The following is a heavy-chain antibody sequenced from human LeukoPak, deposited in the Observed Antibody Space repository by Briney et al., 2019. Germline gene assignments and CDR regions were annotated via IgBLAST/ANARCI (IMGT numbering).Heavy chain of an antibody. V-gene: IGHV1-69*04. CDR1: GGTFSSPA. CDR2: IVPVLNIT. J-gene: IGHJ6*02. Sequence: SVKVSCKTSGGTFSSPAITWVRQAPGQGLEWMGRIVPVLNITTYAQKFQGSVTITADTSTSTVYMELSSLRSEETAVYYCARDQGLTAPPPYGLDVWGQGTTVIVSS. D-gene: IGHD5-18*01. CDR3: ARDQGLTAPPPYGLDV.